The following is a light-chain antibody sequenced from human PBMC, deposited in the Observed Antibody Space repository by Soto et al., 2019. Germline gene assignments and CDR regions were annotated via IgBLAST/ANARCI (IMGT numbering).Light chain of an antibody. CDR3: HQYAGSPWT. J-gene: IGKJ1*01. V-gene: IGKV3-20*01. CDR2: DTS. CDR1: QSVSSSY. Sequence: EIVLTQSPGTLSLSPGERATLSCRASQSVSSSYLVWYQQKPGQAPRLLIYDTSSRATGIPDRFSGSGSGTDFTLTISRLEPEDFAVYYCHQYAGSPWTFGQGTKVEIK.